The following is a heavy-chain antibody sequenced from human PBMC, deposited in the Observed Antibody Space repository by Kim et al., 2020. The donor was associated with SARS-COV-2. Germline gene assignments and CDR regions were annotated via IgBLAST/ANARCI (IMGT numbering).Heavy chain of an antibody. J-gene: IGHJ5*02. CDR2: IYYSGST. CDR1: GGSISSYY. V-gene: IGHV4-59*13. Sequence: SETLSLTCTVSGGSISSYYWSWIRQPPGKGLEWIGYIYYSGSTNYNPSLKSRVTISVDTSKNQFSLKLSSVTAADTAVYYCARRIRGLQQGANWFDPWGQGTLVTVSS. CDR3: ARRIRGLQQGANWFDP. D-gene: IGHD3-10*01.